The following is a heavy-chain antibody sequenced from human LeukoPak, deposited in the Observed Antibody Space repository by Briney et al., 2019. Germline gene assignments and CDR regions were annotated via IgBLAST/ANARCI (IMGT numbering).Heavy chain of an antibody. J-gene: IGHJ4*02. CDR3: ARNLGQTWGTVTTDLWYFDH. CDR1: GASIITTNYY. CDR2: ISYSGNA. V-gene: IGHV4-39*01. D-gene: IGHD4-11*01. Sequence: SSETLSLTCTVSGASIITTNYYWGWIRHPPGKGLEWIGIISYSGNAYYNPSLRSRLSISMDASKNQFSLKVRSVTAADTAVYYCARNLGQTWGTVTTDLWYFDHWGQGTLVPVSS.